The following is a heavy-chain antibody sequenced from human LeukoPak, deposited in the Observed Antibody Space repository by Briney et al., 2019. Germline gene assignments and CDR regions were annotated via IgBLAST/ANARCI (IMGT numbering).Heavy chain of an antibody. CDR1: GYTFTSYY. CDR3: ARASAKGIAAAGTLYNWFDP. J-gene: IGHJ5*02. D-gene: IGHD6-13*01. CDR2: INPSGGST. Sequence: RASVKVSCKASGYTFTSYYMRWVRQAPGQGLEWMGIINPSGGSTSYAQKFQGRVTMTRDTSTSTVYMELSSLRSEDTAVYYCARASAKGIAAAGTLYNWFDPWGQGTLVTVSS. V-gene: IGHV1-46*01.